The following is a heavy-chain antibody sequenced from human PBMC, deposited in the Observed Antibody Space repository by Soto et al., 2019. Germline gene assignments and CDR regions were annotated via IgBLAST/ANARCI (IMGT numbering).Heavy chain of an antibody. Sequence: QVQLQESGPGLVRPSETLSLTCTVSGDSISPYYCAWIRQPPGKGLEWIGYIYYAGSTSYNPSLKSRVTLSLDTSKNQFYLKLNSVTAADTAVYFCARLGGYYQALAHWGRGTLVTVSS. J-gene: IGHJ4*02. V-gene: IGHV4-59*08. CDR3: ARLGGYYQALAH. D-gene: IGHD3-3*01. CDR1: GDSISPYY. CDR2: IYYAGST.